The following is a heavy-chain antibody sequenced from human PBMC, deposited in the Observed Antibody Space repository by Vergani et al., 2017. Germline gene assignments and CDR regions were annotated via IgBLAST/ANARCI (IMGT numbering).Heavy chain of an antibody. CDR1: GFTFSSYW. CDR3: AKDIGAVARHYFDY. CDR2: IKQDGSEK. V-gene: IGHV3-7*03. J-gene: IGHJ4*02. D-gene: IGHD6-19*01. Sequence: EVQLVESGGGLVQPGGSLRLSCAASGFTFSSYWMSWVRQAPGKGLEWVANIKQDGSEKYYVDSVKGRFTISRDNAKNSLYLQMNSLRAEDTALYYCAKDIGAVARHYFDYWGQGTLVTVSS.